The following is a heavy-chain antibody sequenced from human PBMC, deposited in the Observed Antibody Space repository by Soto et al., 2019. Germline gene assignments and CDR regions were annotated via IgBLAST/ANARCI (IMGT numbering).Heavy chain of an antibody. D-gene: IGHD3-10*01. Sequence: GGSLRLSCAASGFTFSSYSMNWVRQAPGKGLEWVSSISSSSSYIYYADSVKGRFTISRDNAKNSLYLQMNSLRAEDTAVYYCARDRRGLGAFDIWGQGTMVTVSS. CDR2: ISSSSSYI. J-gene: IGHJ3*02. V-gene: IGHV3-21*01. CDR1: GFTFSSYS. CDR3: ARDRRGLGAFDI.